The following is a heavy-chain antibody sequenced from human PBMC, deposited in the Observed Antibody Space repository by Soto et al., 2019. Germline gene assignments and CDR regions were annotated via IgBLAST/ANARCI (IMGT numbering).Heavy chain of an antibody. Sequence: ASVKVSCKASGYTFTSYGISWVRQAPGQGLEWMGWISAYNGNTNHAQKLQGRVTMTTDTSTSTAYMELRSLRSDDTAVYYCAVDFPHDILTGPSGAFDIWGQGTMVTVSS. V-gene: IGHV1-18*01. CDR1: GYTFTSYG. J-gene: IGHJ3*02. CDR3: AVDFPHDILTGPSGAFDI. CDR2: ISAYNGNT. D-gene: IGHD3-9*01.